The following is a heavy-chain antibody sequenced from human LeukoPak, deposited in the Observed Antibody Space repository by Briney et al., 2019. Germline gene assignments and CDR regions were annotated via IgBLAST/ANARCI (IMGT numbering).Heavy chain of an antibody. CDR3: ATGRNGVVPAPILGVGPWYNYHYMDV. V-gene: IGHV4-34*01. Sequence: SETLSLTCVVYGGSFSGYYWSWIRQPPGKGLEWIGEIDHSGTTNYNPSLKSRVTMSVDTSKNQFSLMVSSVTAADTAVYYCATGRNGVVPAPILGVGPWYNYHYMDVWGKGTTVTASS. CDR2: IDHSGTT. CDR1: GGSFSGYY. J-gene: IGHJ6*03. D-gene: IGHD2-2*02.